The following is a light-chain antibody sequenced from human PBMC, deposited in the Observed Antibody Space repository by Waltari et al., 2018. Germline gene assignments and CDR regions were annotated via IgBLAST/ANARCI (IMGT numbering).Light chain of an antibody. V-gene: IGKV2-28*01. CDR2: LGS. CDR3: MQALQFPLT. CDR1: QSLLHSNGYNY. J-gene: IGKJ4*01. Sequence: IVMTQYPLSMSVTPGEQASFSCRSSQSLLHSNGYNYLDWYLQKPGQSPQLLIYLGSNRASGVPDRFSGSGSGTDFTLKISRVEAEDVGVYYCMQALQFPLTFGGGTKVEIK.